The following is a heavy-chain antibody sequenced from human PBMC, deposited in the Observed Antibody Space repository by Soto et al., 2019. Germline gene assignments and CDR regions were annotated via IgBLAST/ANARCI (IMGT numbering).Heavy chain of an antibody. CDR2: IYHSGST. CDR1: GGSISSGGYS. V-gene: IGHV4-30-2*01. Sequence: SETLSLTCAVSGGSISSGGYSWSWIRQPPGKGLEWIGYIYHSGSTYYNPSLKSRVTIAVERSKNQFSLKLSSVTAADTAVYNCARDGAGENYYYGMDVWGQGTTVTVSS. D-gene: IGHD3-16*01. J-gene: IGHJ6*02. CDR3: ARDGAGENYYYGMDV.